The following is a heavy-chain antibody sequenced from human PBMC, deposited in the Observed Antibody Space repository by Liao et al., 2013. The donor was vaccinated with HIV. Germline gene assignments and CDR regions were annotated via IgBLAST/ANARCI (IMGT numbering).Heavy chain of an antibody. CDR3: ARGAHDYDYVQNWFDP. CDR2: IYYSGST. Sequence: QVQLQESGPGLVKPSQTLSLTCTVSGGSISSGDYYWSWIRQPPGKGLEWIGYIYYSGSTYYNPSLKSRVTISVDTSKNQFSLKLSSVTAADTAVYYCARGAHDYDYVQNWFDPWGQGTLVTVSS. J-gene: IGHJ5*02. D-gene: IGHD3-16*01. CDR1: GGSISSGDYY. V-gene: IGHV4-30-4*08.